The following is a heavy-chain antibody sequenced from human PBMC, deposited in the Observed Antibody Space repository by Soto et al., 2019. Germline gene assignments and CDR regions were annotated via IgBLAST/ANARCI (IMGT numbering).Heavy chain of an antibody. D-gene: IGHD2-2*01. CDR2: IIPILGIA. CDR1: GGTFSSYT. J-gene: IGHJ4*02. CDR3: ARDQYCSSTSCPGDY. V-gene: IGHV1-69*08. Sequence: QVQLVQSGAEVKKPGSSVKVSCKASGGTFSSYTISWVRQAPGQGLEWMGRIIPILGIANYAQKFQGRVTITADKSTRTAYMELSSLRSEDTAVYYCARDQYCSSTSCPGDYWGQGTLVTVSS.